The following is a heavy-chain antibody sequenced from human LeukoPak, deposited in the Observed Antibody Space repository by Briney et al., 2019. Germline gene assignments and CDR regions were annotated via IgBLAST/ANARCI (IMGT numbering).Heavy chain of an antibody. J-gene: IGHJ3*02. CDR2: ISWNSGSI. CDR1: GFTFDDYA. Sequence: QAGGSLRLSCAASGFTFDDYAMHWVRQAPGKGLEWVSGISWNSGSIGYADSVKGRFTISRDNAKNSLYLQMNSLRAEDTALYYCAKSSTHYYDSSGYGHDAFDIWGQGTMVTVSS. CDR3: AKSSTHYYDSSGYGHDAFDI. D-gene: IGHD3-22*01. V-gene: IGHV3-9*01.